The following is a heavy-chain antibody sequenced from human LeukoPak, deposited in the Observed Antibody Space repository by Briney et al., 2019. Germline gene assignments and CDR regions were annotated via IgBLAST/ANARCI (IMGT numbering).Heavy chain of an antibody. CDR3: ARDRVVRGVISPYYYGMDV. CDR2: IYYSGST. Sequence: PSETLSLTCTVSGGSVSSGSYYWSWIRQPPGKGLEWIVYIYYSGSTNYNPSLKSRVTISVDTSKNQFSLKLSSVTAADTAVYYCARDRVVRGVISPYYYGMDVWGQGTTVTVSS. V-gene: IGHV4-61*01. CDR1: GGSVSSGSYY. J-gene: IGHJ6*02. D-gene: IGHD3-10*01.